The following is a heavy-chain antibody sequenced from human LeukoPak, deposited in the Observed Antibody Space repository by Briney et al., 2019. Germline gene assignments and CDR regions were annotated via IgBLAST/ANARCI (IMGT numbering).Heavy chain of an antibody. CDR3: AKAGPRYSSSSDPSQFFDF. J-gene: IGHJ4*02. D-gene: IGHD6-6*01. V-gene: IGHV3-33*06. CDR1: GFTFSSYG. Sequence: PGGSLRLSCAASGFTFSSYGMHWVRQAPGKELEWVAVIWYDGSNKYYADSVKGRFTISRDNSKNTLYLQMNSLRAEDTAVYYCAKAGPRYSSSSDPSQFFDFWGQGTLVTVSS. CDR2: IWYDGSNK.